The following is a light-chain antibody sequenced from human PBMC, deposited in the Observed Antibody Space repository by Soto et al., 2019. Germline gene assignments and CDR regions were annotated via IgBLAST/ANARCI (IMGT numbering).Light chain of an antibody. CDR1: SSDVGAYDS. J-gene: IGLJ1*01. CDR2: EVS. CDR3: SSYAGNNNYV. V-gene: IGLV2-8*01. Sequence: QSALTQTPSASGSLGQSVTISCTGTSSDVGAYDSVSWYQHHPGKAPTALLYEVSKRPSGVPDRFSGSKSGNTASLTVSGLQAEDEADYYCSSYAGNNNYVFGSGTKLTVL.